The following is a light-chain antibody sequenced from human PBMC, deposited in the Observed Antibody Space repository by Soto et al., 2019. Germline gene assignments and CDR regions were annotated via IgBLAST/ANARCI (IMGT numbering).Light chain of an antibody. Sequence: QSALAQPPSASGSPGQSVTISCTGTSSDIGGYNEVSWYQHHPGKAPKLMIYDVTKRPSGVPDRFSSSRSGNTASLTVSGLQAEDEADYYCSSYAGSNNYVFGSGTKVTVL. V-gene: IGLV2-8*01. J-gene: IGLJ1*01. CDR3: SSYAGSNNYV. CDR2: DVT. CDR1: SSDIGGYNE.